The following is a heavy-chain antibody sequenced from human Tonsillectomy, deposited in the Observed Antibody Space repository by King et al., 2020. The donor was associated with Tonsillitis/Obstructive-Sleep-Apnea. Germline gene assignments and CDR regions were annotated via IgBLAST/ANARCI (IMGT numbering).Heavy chain of an antibody. V-gene: IGHV3-30*01. CDR2: ISYDGSNK. D-gene: IGHD2-2*01. J-gene: IGHJ5*02. CDR3: ARDWVTVVVPPRSSKFDP. Sequence: VQLVESGGGVVQPGRSLRLSCAASGFTFSSYAMHWVRQAPGKGLEWVAVISYDGSNKYYADSVKGRFTISRDNSKNTLYLQMNSLRAEDTAVYYCARDWVTVVVPPRSSKFDPWGQGTLVTVSS. CDR1: GFTFSSYA.